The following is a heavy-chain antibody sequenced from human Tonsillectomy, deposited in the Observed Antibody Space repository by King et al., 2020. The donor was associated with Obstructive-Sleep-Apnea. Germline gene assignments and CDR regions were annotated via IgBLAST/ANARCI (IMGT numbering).Heavy chain of an antibody. CDR3: ARVYDSDTDNYFDP. CDR2: IFDSGST. J-gene: IGHJ5*02. V-gene: IGHV4-59*08. CDR1: GGSITTYY. Sequence: VQLQESGPGLVKPSETLSLTCTVSGGSITTYYWSWIRQPPGKELEWIGYIFDSGSTTYNPSLQSRVTISVETSKNQFSLNLRSVTAADTAVYYCARVYDSDTDNYFDPWGQGTLVTVSS. D-gene: IGHD5-18*01.